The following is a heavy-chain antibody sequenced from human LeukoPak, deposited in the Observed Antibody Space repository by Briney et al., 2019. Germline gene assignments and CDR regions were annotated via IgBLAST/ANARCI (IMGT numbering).Heavy chain of an antibody. CDR1: GGTFSSYA. CDR3: ATKGDRFLEWKYYYMDV. Sequence: SVKVSCKASGGTFSSYAISWVRQAPGQGLEWMGGIIPIFGTANYAQKFQGRVTITTDESTSTAYMELSSLRSEDTAVYYCATKGDRFLEWKYYYMDVWGKGTTVTVSS. J-gene: IGHJ6*03. D-gene: IGHD3-3*01. CDR2: IIPIFGTA. V-gene: IGHV1-69*05.